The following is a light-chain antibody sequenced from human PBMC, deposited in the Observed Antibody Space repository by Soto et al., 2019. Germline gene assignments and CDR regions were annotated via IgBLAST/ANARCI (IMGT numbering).Light chain of an antibody. J-gene: IGKJ4*01. CDR2: GAS. CDR1: QHVTTTY. CDR3: QQYDSSFT. Sequence: IMLTQSPATLSLSPGERATLSCTASQHVTTTYIAWYQQKFGQAPRLLIYGASTRATGTPDRFTGGGFGTDFTLIISRVEPEDFAVYYCQQYDSSFTFGGGTKVDIK. V-gene: IGKV3-20*01.